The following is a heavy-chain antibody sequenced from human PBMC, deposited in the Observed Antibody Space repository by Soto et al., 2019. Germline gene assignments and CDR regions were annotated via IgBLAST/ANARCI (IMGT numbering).Heavy chain of an antibody. J-gene: IGHJ6*02. Sequence: GGSLRLSCAASAFTFGTFALHWVRQAPGKGLEWVAIMSYDGSDKHYADAVKGRFTISRDTLSLQMNSLRAEDTAVYYCARDLGSGPVWYYGMDVWGQGTTVTVSS. CDR1: AFTFGTFA. V-gene: IGHV3-30-3*01. CDR2: MSYDGSDK. D-gene: IGHD6-25*01. CDR3: ARDLGSGPVWYYGMDV.